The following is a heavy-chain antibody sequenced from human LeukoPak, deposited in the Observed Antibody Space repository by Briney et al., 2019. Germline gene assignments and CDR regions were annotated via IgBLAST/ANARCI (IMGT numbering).Heavy chain of an antibody. Sequence: KPSETLSLTCTVSGVSISSGSYYWSWLRQPAGKGLEWIGRIYTSGSTNYNPSLKSRGTISVDTSKNQFSLKLSSVTAADTAVYYCARVTTGGYYDCWGQGTLVTVSS. CDR2: IYTSGST. D-gene: IGHD3-22*01. V-gene: IGHV4-61*02. J-gene: IGHJ4*02. CDR1: GVSISSGSYY. CDR3: ARVTTGGYYDC.